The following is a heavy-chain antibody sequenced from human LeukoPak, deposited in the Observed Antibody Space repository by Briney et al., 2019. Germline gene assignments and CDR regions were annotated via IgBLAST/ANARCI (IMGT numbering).Heavy chain of an antibody. CDR1: GFTFSSYA. V-gene: IGHV3-23*01. CDR3: AKSPYYDSSGYPDAFDI. D-gene: IGHD3-22*01. J-gene: IGHJ3*02. Sequence: PGGSLRLSCAASGFTFSSYAMSWVRQAPGKGLEWVSAISGSGGSTYYADSVKGRFTISRDNSENTLYLQMNSLRAEDTAVYYCAKSPYYDSSGYPDAFDIWGQGTMVTVSS. CDR2: ISGSGGST.